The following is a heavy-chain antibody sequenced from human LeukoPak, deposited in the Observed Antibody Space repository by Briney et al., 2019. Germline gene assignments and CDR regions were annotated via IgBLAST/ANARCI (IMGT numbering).Heavy chain of an antibody. CDR2: IHRGGNT. CDR1: GFTVSGNY. V-gene: IGHV3-66*01. D-gene: IGHD3-10*01. CDR3: ARDPGYGLGVDYGDY. J-gene: IGHJ4*02. Sequence: PGGSLRLSCAASGFTVSGNYMSWVRQAPGKGLEWLSVIHRGGNTYYADSVKGRFTISRDSSKNTVFLQMDSLRAEDTAVYYCARDPGYGLGVDYGDYGGQGTLVTVSS.